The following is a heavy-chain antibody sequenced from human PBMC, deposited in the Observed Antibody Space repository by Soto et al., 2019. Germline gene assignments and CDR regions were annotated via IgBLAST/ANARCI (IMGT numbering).Heavy chain of an antibody. CDR2: ISGSGGST. CDR3: AKDLDFWSGYYTSFDY. V-gene: IGHV3-23*01. J-gene: IGHJ4*02. Sequence: PVGSLRLSCAASGFTFSSYAMSWVRQAPGKGLEWVSAISGSGGSTYYADSVKGRFTISRDNSKNTLYLQMNSLRAEDTAVYYCAKDLDFWSGYYTSFDYWGQGTLVTVSS. CDR1: GFTFSSYA. D-gene: IGHD3-3*01.